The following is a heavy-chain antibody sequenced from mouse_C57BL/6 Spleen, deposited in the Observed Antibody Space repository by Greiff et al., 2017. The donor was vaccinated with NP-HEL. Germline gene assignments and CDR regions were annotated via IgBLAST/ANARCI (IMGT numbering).Heavy chain of an antibody. D-gene: IGHD1-1*01. CDR1: GFNIKDDY. V-gene: IGHV14-4*01. CDR2: FDPENGDT. Sequence: VQLQQSGAELVRPGASVKLSCTASGFNIKDDYMHWVKQRPEQGLEWIGWFDPENGDTEYASKFQGKATITADTSSNTAYLQLSSLTSEDTAVYYCTTSYGSSSGYWGQGTTLTVSS. CDR3: TTSYGSSSGY. J-gene: IGHJ2*01.